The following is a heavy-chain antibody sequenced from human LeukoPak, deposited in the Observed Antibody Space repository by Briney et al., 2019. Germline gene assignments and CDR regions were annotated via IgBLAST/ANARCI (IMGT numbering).Heavy chain of an antibody. J-gene: IGHJ5*02. V-gene: IGHV4-61*02. CDR3: ARGRTLWFGELLPNWFDP. D-gene: IGHD3-10*01. CDR1: GGSISSNTYY. CDR2: IYTSGST. Sequence: SETLSLTCTVSGGSISSNTYYWSWIRQPAGKGLEWIGRIYTSGSTNYNPSLKSRVTISVDTSKNQFSLKLSSVTAADTAVYYCARGRTLWFGELLPNWFDPWGQGTLVTVSS.